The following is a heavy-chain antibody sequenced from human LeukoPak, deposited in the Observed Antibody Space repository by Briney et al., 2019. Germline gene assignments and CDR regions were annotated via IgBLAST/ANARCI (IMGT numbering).Heavy chain of an antibody. CDR2: IYYSGST. D-gene: IGHD6-6*01. CDR3: ARGSYSSSFGDAFDI. V-gene: IGHV4-39*07. J-gene: IGHJ3*02. Sequence: SETLSLTCTVSGGSISSSSYYWGWIRQPPGKGLEWIGSIYYSGSTYYNPSLKSRVTISVDTSKNQFSLKLSSVTAADTAVYYCARGSYSSSFGDAFDIWGQGTMVTVSS. CDR1: GGSISSSSYY.